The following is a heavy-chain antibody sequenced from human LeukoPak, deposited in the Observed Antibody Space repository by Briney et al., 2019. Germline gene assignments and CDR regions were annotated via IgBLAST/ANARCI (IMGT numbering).Heavy chain of an antibody. CDR2: ISGYNGNT. V-gene: IGHV1-18*01. J-gene: IGHJ4*02. D-gene: IGHD3-22*01. CDR3: ARYYYDSSAISSDYFDC. CDR1: GYTFTSYG. Sequence: ASVKVSCKASGYTFTSYGVSWVRQAPGQGLEWMGWISGYNGNTNYAQKLQGRVTLTTDTSTSTAYVELRSLRSDDTAVYYCARYYYDSSAISSDYFDCWGQGTLVTVSS.